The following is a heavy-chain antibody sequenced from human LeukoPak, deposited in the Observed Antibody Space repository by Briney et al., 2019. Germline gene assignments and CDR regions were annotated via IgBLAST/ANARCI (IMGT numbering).Heavy chain of an antibody. D-gene: IGHD3-22*01. CDR2: INHSGST. Sequence: SETLSLTCAVYGGSFSGYYWSWIRQPPGKGLEWIGEINHSGSTNYNPSLKSRVTISVDTSKNQFSLKLSSVTAADTAVYYCARALGDSSGYTNWFDPWGQGTLVTVSS. J-gene: IGHJ5*02. CDR1: GGSFSGYY. V-gene: IGHV4-34*01. CDR3: ARALGDSSGYTNWFDP.